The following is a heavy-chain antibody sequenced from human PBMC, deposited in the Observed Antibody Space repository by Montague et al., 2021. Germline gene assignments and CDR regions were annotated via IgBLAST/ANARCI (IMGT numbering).Heavy chain of an antibody. CDR1: DFTSSSYT. D-gene: IGHD3-10*01. V-gene: IGHV3-21*01. J-gene: IGHJ3*02. CDR2: ISGKSSYI. CDR3: ARENWGSGRAFDI. Sequence: SLRLSCAAFDFTSSSYTINWVRRAPGKGLEWVSYISGKSSYIYYAASVKGRFTISRDNAKNSLFLQMNSLRAEDTAVYYCARENWGSGRAFDIWGQGTMATVSS.